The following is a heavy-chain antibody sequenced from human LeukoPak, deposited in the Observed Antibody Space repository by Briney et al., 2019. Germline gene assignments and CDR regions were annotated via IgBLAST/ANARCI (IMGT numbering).Heavy chain of an antibody. CDR1: GGTFSSYT. CDR3: ASTQFYCSSTSCGDWFDP. D-gene: IGHD2-2*01. J-gene: IGHJ5*02. CDR2: IIPILGTA. Sequence: SVKVSCKASGGTFSSYTISWVRQAPGQGLEWMGRIIPILGTANYAQKFQGRVTITADKSMSTAYMELSSLRSEDTAVYYCASTQFYCSSTSCGDWFDPWVHGTLVTVSS. V-gene: IGHV1-69*08.